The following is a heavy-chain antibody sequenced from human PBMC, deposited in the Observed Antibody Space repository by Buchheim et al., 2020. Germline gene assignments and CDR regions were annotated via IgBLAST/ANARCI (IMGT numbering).Heavy chain of an antibody. CDR2: AYYTWTT. CDR3: ASGTILWFRTIDF. J-gene: IGHJ4*02. D-gene: IGHD3-10*01. V-gene: IGHV4-39*01. CDR1: GDSIGSGSYY. Sequence: QLQLQESGPGLVKPSETLSLTCFVSGDSIGSGSYYWGWVRQSPGKGLEWIAIAYYTWTTFYNPSLKSRVTISIETSTSQFSLKMNSVTAADTAVYYCASGTILWFRTIDFWGQGAL.